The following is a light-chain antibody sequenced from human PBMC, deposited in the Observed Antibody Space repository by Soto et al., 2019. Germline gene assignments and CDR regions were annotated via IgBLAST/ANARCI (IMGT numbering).Light chain of an antibody. CDR1: QSVSSN. V-gene: IGKV3-15*01. Sequence: IVMTQSPATLSVSPGERATLSCRASQSVSSNLAWYQQKPGQAPRLLIYGASTRATGIPARFSGSGSGTEFTLTISSLQPEDFATYYCQQYNTYPWTFGQGTKVDIK. CDR3: QQYNTYPWT. J-gene: IGKJ1*01. CDR2: GAS.